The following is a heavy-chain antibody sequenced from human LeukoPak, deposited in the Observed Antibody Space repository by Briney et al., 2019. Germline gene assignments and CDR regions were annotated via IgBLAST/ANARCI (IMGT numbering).Heavy chain of an antibody. Sequence: PGGSLRLSCAASGFTFSSYSMNWVRQAPGKGLEWVSSISSSSSYIYYADSVKGRFTISRDNAKNSLYLQMNSLRAEDTAVYYCARDGGRAVEYYFDSWGQGTLVTVSS. D-gene: IGHD3-16*01. CDR2: ISSSSSYI. CDR1: GFTFSSYS. CDR3: ARDGGRAVEYYFDS. V-gene: IGHV3-21*01. J-gene: IGHJ4*02.